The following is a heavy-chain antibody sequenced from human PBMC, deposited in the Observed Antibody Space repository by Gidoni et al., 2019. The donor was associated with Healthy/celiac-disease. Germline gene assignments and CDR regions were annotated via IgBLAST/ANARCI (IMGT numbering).Heavy chain of an antibody. Sequence: EVQLVESGGGLVQPGGSLRLSCAASGFTFRSYWMSWVRQAPGKGLEWVANIKQDGSEIYYVDSVKGRFTISRDNAKNSLYLQMNSLRAEDTAVYYCARYGYSSSWYYPFDYWGQGTLVTVSS. CDR3: ARYGYSSSWYYPFDY. CDR1: GFTFRSYW. V-gene: IGHV3-7*04. J-gene: IGHJ4*02. CDR2: IKQDGSEI. D-gene: IGHD6-13*01.